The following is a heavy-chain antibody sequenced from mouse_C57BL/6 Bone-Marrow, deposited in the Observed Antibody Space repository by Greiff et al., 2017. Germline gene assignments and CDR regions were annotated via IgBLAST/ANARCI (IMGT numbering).Heavy chain of an antibody. Sequence: VQLKESGAELVRPGASVKLSCTASGFNIKDDYMHWVNQRPEQGLEWIGWIDPENGATEYASKFQGKATITADTSSNTAYLQLSSLTSEDTAVYYCTTYGSSLWDFDVWGTGTTVTVSS. D-gene: IGHD1-1*01. CDR1: GFNIKDDY. CDR2: IDPENGAT. J-gene: IGHJ1*03. CDR3: TTYGSSLWDFDV. V-gene: IGHV14-4*01.